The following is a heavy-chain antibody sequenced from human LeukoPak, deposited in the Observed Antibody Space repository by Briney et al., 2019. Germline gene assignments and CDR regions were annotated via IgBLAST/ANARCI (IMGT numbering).Heavy chain of an antibody. Sequence: SETLSLTCAVSGGSISSGGYSWSWIRQPPGTGLEWIGYIYYSGSAYYNPSLKSRVTISVDTSKNQFSLKLSSVTAADTAVYYCARGFQQLRFAFDIWGQGTMVTVSS. V-gene: IGHV4-30-4*08. CDR2: IYYSGSA. CDR1: GGSISSGGYS. J-gene: IGHJ3*02. D-gene: IGHD6-13*01. CDR3: ARGFQQLRFAFDI.